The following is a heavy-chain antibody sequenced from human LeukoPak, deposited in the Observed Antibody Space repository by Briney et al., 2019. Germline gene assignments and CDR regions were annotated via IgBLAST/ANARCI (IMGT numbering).Heavy chain of an antibody. J-gene: IGHJ4*02. CDR1: GFTFSSYG. D-gene: IGHD2-2*02. CDR2: IRYDGSNK. CDR3: ARDSRSLVPAAINGDY. V-gene: IGHV3-30*02. Sequence: GGSLRLSCAASGFTFSSYGMHWVRQAPGKGLEWVAFIRYDGSNKYYADSVKGRFTISRDNSKNTLYLQMNSLRSDDTAVYYCARDSRSLVPAAINGDYWGQGTLVTVSS.